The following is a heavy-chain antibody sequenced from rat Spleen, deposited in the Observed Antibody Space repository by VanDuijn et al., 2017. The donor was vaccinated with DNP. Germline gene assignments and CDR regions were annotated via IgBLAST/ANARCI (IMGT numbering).Heavy chain of an antibody. D-gene: IGHD1-9*01. V-gene: IGHV5-29*01. J-gene: IGHJ2*01. CDR2: IRYDGNNT. CDR1: GFNFNRYG. CDR3: VRPHVPYYGYTFYFDS. Sequence: EVQLVESGGGLVQPGRSLKLSCAASGFNFNRYGMAWVRQAPTTGLEWVATIRYDGNNTYYRDSVKGRFTISKDDAKSTLYLQMDSLRSEDTATYYCVRPHVPYYGYTFYFDSWGQGVMVTVSS.